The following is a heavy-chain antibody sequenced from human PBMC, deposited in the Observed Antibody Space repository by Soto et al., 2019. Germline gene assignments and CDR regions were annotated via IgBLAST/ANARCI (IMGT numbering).Heavy chain of an antibody. CDR2: ISDDVART. CDR3: TRGPRPSSVGTGAV. CDR1: GFVFEVYW. V-gene: IGHV3-74*01. Sequence: GGSLRLSCVASGFVFEVYWMHWVRQVPGKGLEWVSRISDDVARTDYADSVRGRFTISRDNANNALYLQMNALRGEDTAVYFCTRGPRPSSVGTGAVWGRGALVTVSS. D-gene: IGHD2-2*01. J-gene: IGHJ4*02.